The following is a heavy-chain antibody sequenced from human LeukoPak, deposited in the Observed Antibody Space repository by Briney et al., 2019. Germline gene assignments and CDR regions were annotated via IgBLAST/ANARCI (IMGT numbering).Heavy chain of an antibody. CDR1: GRSMSSSCYY. CDR3: ARHHGPPPRYFDY. J-gene: IGHJ4*02. V-gene: IGHV4-39*01. D-gene: IGHD4-17*01. CDR2: IFYSGRT. Sequence: SETLSLTCTLSGRSMSSSCYYWGWIRHPPGKGLEWFGSIFYSGRTYYNPPLKTRVTIPVDMPKTQFSLNLSSFTPGHTAVYYCARHHGPPPRYFDYWGQGTLVPVSS.